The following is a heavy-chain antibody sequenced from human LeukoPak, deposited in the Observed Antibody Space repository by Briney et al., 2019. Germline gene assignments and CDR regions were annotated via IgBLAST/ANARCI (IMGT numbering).Heavy chain of an antibody. V-gene: IGHV5-51*01. CDR2: IYPGDSDT. Sequence: GESLKISCKGSGYSFTSYWIGWVRQMPGKGLEGMGIIYPGDSDTRYSPSFQGQVTISADKSISTAYLQWSSLKASDTAMYYCARKSSTTMVEPGYYFDYWGQGTLVTVSS. CDR3: ARKSSTTMVEPGYYFDY. J-gene: IGHJ4*02. CDR1: GYSFTSYW. D-gene: IGHD3-10*01.